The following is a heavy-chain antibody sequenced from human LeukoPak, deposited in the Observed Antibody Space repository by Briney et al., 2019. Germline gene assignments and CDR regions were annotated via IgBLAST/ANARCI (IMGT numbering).Heavy chain of an antibody. CDR1: RFTFSSYA. D-gene: IGHD2-2*01. CDR2: ISGSGGST. J-gene: IGHJ4*02. V-gene: IGHV3-23*01. Sequence: GGSLRLSCAASRFTFSSYAMRWIRQAPGKGLEWVSGISGSGGSTYYADCVKGRFTISRDNSKNTLYLQMNSLRAEDTAVYYCARDYCSSTSCFISDYWGQGTLVPVSS. CDR3: ARDYCSSTSCFISDY.